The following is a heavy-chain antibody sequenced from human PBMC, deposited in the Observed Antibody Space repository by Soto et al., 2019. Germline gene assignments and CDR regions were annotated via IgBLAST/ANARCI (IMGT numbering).Heavy chain of an antibody. D-gene: IGHD2-15*01. CDR1: GGTFSSYT. V-gene: IGHV1-69*02. J-gene: IGHJ3*02. CDR3: AGAYCSGGSCFKGAFDI. CDR2: IIPILGIA. Sequence: QVQLVQSGAEVKKPGSSVKVSCKASGGTFSSYTISWVRQAPGQGLEWMGRIIPILGIANYAQKFQGRVTITADKSTSTAYMELSSLRSEDTAVYYCAGAYCSGGSCFKGAFDIWGQGTMVTVSS.